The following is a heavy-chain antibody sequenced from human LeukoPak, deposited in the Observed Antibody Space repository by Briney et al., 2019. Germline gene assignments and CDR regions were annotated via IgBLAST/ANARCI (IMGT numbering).Heavy chain of an antibody. CDR2: ITGSGVST. V-gene: IGHV3-23*01. J-gene: IGHJ4*02. CDR1: GFTFGSYA. CDR3: ARGGCSSTSCSVDY. Sequence: PGGSLRLSCAASGFTFGSYAMSWVRQAPGKGLEWVSAITGSGVSTHYADSVKGRFTISRDNSKDSLYLQMSSLRAEDTAVYYCARGGCSSTSCSVDYWGQGTLVTVSS. D-gene: IGHD2-2*01.